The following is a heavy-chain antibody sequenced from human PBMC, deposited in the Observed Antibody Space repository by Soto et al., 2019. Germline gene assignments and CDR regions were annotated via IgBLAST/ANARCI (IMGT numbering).Heavy chain of an antibody. CDR2: IIPIFGTA. V-gene: IGHV1-69*13. Sequence: SVKVSCRASGGTFSSYAISWVRQAPGQGLEWMGGIIPIFGTANYAQKFQGRVTITADESTSTAYMELSSLRSEDTAVYYCALYDSSSWFDFDYWGQGTLVTVSS. D-gene: IGHD6-13*01. CDR3: ALYDSSSWFDFDY. J-gene: IGHJ4*02. CDR1: GGTFSSYA.